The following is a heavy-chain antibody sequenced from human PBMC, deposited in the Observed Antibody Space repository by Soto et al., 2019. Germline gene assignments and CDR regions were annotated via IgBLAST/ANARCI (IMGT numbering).Heavy chain of an antibody. V-gene: IGHV1-46*01. CDR2: INPNGGST. Sequence: QVQVVQSGAEVKKPGASVKVSCKTSGYTFTNYHVHWVRQAPGQGLEWMGAINPNGGSTTYAQHRQGRVTMTSYSSTSTVYMEMGSLRSDDSAVYYCALPKNTLGWYNFWGQGTLVTFS. CDR3: ALPKNTLGWYNF. D-gene: IGHD6-19*01. CDR1: GYTFTNYH. J-gene: IGHJ4*02.